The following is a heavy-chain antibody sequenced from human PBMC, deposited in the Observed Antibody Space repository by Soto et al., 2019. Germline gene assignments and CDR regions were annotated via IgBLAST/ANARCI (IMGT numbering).Heavy chain of an antibody. V-gene: IGHV3-21*01. D-gene: IGHD1-1*01. J-gene: IGHJ6*02. Sequence: EVQLVESGGGLVKPGGSLRLSCAASGFPFSNFDMNWVRQAPGKGLEWVSSITSNSIYIYYADSVKGRFTVSRDNAKNSLYLQMDSMRDEDTAVYYCARDLSGGNYFSHGLDVWGQGPTVTVSS. CDR1: GFPFSNFD. CDR3: ARDLSGGNYFSHGLDV. CDR2: ITSNSIYI.